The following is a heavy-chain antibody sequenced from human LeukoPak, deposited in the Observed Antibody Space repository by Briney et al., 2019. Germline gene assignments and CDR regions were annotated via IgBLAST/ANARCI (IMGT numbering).Heavy chain of an antibody. CDR3: ARHGRSGYSIDWPALDY. V-gene: IGHV4-59*08. CDR1: GGSISSYY. D-gene: IGHD5-18*01. J-gene: IGHJ4*02. Sequence: SETLSLTCTVSGGSISSYYCRWIRQPPGKGVEGIGHNYYTRRSTYSPSLKSRVTISVDTSKNQFSLKLSSVTAEDTAVYYCARHGRSGYSIDWPALDYWGEGALVTVSS. CDR2: NYYTRRS.